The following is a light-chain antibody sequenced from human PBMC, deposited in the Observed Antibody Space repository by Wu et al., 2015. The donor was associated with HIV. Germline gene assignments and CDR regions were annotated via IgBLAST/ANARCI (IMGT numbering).Light chain of an antibody. V-gene: IGKV3-20*01. CDR1: QSVSSSY. CDR2: GAS. CDR3: QQLDNYPLA. J-gene: IGKJ5*01. Sequence: EIVLTQSPGTLSLSPGERATLSCRASQSVSSSYLAWYQQKPGQAPRLLIYGASSRATGIPDRFSGSGSGTDFTLTISRLEPEDFATYYCQQLDNYPLAFGQGTRLEIK.